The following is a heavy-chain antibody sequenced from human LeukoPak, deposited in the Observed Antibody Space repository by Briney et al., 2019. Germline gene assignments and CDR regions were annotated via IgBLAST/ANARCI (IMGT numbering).Heavy chain of an antibody. V-gene: IGHV4-38-2*02. CDR3: ARVLHAPSLIDS. CDR2: VFRLQTVRT. CDR1: DSSITSTYY. Sequence: SETLSLTCTVSDSSITSTYYWAWFRQPPGKGLEWIATVFRLQTVRTFYNPSLESRVTMSLDPSQNQFSLNLTSVTAADTALYFCARVLHAPSLIDSWGQGTLVTVSS. D-gene: IGHD2-8*01. J-gene: IGHJ4*02.